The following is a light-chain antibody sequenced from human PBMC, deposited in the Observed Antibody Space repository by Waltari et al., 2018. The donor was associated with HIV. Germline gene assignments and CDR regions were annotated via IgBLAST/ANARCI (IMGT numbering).Light chain of an antibody. CDR2: GVG. CDR3: QQYGSSST. J-gene: IGKJ5*01. Sequence: EIVLTQSPGTLPLSPGERATLSSRASQSVDKDYVAWSQQKPGQTPRLIMYGVGKRATGIPDRFSGSGSETDFSLTISRLGPDGFAVDYCQQYGSSSTFSQGTRLEIK. V-gene: IGKV3-20*01. CDR1: QSVDKDY.